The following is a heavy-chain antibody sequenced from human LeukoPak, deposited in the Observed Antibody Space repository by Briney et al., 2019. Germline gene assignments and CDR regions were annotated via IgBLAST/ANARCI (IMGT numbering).Heavy chain of an antibody. J-gene: IGHJ3*02. V-gene: IGHV1-8*03. CDR3: ASTLAARPYDAFDI. Sequence: ASVKVSSKASGYTFTSYDINWVRQATGQGLEWMGWMNPNSGNTGYAQKFQGRVTITRNTSISTAYMELSSLRSEDTAVYYCASTLAARPYDAFDIWGQGTMVTVSS. CDR1: GYTFTSYD. D-gene: IGHD6-6*01. CDR2: MNPNSGNT.